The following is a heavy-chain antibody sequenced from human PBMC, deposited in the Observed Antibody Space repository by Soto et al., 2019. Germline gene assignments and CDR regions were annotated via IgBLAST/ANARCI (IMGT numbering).Heavy chain of an antibody. CDR2: INPSGGST. J-gene: IGHJ6*02. CDR3: ARSVTYYYDSSGYYPPYYGMDV. V-gene: IGHV1-46*01. D-gene: IGHD3-22*01. Sequence: ASVKVSCKASGYTFTSYYMHWVRQAPGQGLEWMGIINPSGGSTSYAQKFKGRVTMTRDTSTSTVYMELSSLRSEDTAVYYCARSVTYYYDSSGYYPPYYGMDVWGQGTTVTVSS. CDR1: GYTFTSYY.